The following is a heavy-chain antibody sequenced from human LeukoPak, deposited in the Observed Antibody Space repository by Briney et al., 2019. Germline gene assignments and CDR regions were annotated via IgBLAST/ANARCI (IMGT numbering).Heavy chain of an antibody. CDR3: ARGGDGYYDSSGYYYPTNSDY. CDR2: ISSSSSYI. Sequence: GGSLRLSCAASGFTFSSYSMNWVRQAPGKGLEWVSSISSSSSYIYYADSVKGRFTISRDNAKNSLYLQMNSPRAEDTAVYYCARGGDGYYDSSGYYYPTNSDYWGQGTLVTVSS. CDR1: GFTFSSYS. V-gene: IGHV3-21*01. D-gene: IGHD3-22*01. J-gene: IGHJ4*02.